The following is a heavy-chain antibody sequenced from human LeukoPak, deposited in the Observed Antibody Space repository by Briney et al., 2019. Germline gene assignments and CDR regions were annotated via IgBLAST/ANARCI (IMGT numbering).Heavy chain of an antibody. Sequence: GGSLRLSCSASGFAFSNYATHWVRQAPGKGLEYVAAINSNGGSTYYADFVKGRFTISGDNSKITLYLQMSSLRAEDTAVYYCVKGTGTKYYYYGMDVWGQGTTVTVSS. CDR3: VKGTGTKYYYYGMDV. CDR2: INSNGGST. CDR1: GFAFSNYA. D-gene: IGHD6-13*01. J-gene: IGHJ6*02. V-gene: IGHV3-64D*06.